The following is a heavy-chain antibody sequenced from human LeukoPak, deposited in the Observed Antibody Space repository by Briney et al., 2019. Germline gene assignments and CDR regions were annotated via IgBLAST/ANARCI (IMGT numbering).Heavy chain of an antibody. V-gene: IGHV5-51*01. Sequence: GESLKISCKGSGYSFTTYWIGWVRQMPGEGLEWMGIIYPGDSDTRYSPSFQGQVTISADKSINTAYLEWSSLKASDTAMYYCAIPLAYSTSSYYFDYRGQGTLVTVSS. CDR1: GYSFTTYW. CDR3: AIPLAYSTSSYYFDY. D-gene: IGHD6-6*01. CDR2: IYPGDSDT. J-gene: IGHJ4*02.